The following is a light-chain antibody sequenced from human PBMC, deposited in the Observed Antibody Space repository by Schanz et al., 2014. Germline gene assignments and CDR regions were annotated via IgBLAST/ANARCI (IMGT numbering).Light chain of an antibody. CDR3: QQADSVPLT. J-gene: IGKJ4*01. Sequence: DIQMTQSPSTLSASVGDRVTITCRASQSISSRLAWYQQKPGKAPNLLMFDASSLASGVPSRFSGGGSGTEFTLTISSLQPEDFATYYCQQADSVPLTFGGGTKVEIK. CDR2: DAS. CDR1: QSISSR. V-gene: IGKV1-5*01.